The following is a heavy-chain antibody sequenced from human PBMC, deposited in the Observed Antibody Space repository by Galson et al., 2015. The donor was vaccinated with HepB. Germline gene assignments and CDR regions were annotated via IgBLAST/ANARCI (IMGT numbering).Heavy chain of an antibody. J-gene: IGHJ4*02. CDR1: GFTFGDYA. V-gene: IGHV3-49*04. Sequence: SLRLSCAASGFTFGDYAMSWVRQAPGKGLEWVGFIRGKAYGGTTEYAASVKGRFTISRDDSKSIAYLQMNSLKTEDTAVYYCTRVSDYGAHDYWGQGTLVTVSS. CDR3: TRVSDYGAHDY. CDR2: IRGKAYGGTT. D-gene: IGHD4-17*01.